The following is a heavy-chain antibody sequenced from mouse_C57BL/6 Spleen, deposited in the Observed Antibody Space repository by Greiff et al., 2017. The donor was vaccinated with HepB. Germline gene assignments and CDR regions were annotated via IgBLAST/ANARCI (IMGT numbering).Heavy chain of an antibody. D-gene: IGHD2-3*01. V-gene: IGHV5-16*01. CDR1: GFTFSDYY. J-gene: IGHJ1*03. CDR3: ARSDDWYFDV. CDR2: INYDGSST. Sequence: EVKVVESEGGLVQPGSSMKLSCTASGFTFSDYYMAWVRQVPEKGLEWVANINYDGSSTYYLDSLKSRFIISRDNAKNILYLQMSSLKSEDTATYYCARSDDWYFDVWGTGTTVTVSS.